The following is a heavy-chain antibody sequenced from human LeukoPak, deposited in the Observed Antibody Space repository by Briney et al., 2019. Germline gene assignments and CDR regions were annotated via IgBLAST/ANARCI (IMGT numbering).Heavy chain of an antibody. CDR2: IYYSGST. CDR1: GGSISSHY. CDR3: ARGGWFDP. J-gene: IGHJ5*02. Sequence: SETLSLTCTVSGGSISSHYWSWIRQPPGKGLEWIGYIYYSGSTNYNPSLKSRVTISVDTSKNQFSLKLSSVTAADTAVYYCARGGWFDPWGQGTLVTVSS. V-gene: IGHV4-59*11.